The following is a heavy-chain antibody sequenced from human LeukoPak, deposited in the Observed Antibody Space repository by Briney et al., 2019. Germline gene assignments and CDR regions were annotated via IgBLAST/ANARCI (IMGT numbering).Heavy chain of an antibody. CDR2: IYNSGTIYYSGST. Sequence: PSQTLSLTCTVSGGSISSGGYYWSWIRQPPGKGLEWIGYIYNSGTIYYSGSTNYNPSLLSRVTISVDTSKNQFSLKLRSVTAADTAVYYCARPFSGSYSDAFDLWGQGTMVTVSS. J-gene: IGHJ3*01. V-gene: IGHV4-61*08. D-gene: IGHD1-26*01. CDR1: GGSISSGGYY. CDR3: ARPFSGSYSDAFDL.